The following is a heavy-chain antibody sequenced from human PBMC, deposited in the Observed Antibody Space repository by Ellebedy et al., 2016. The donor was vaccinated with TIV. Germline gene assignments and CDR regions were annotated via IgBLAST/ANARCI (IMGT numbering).Heavy chain of an antibody. D-gene: IGHD5/OR15-5a*01. J-gene: IGHJ4*02. CDR1: GFTLSSYW. CDR3: ARLYDDKTLFDS. Sequence: GESLKISCAASGFTLSSYWMSWVRQAPGKGLDWVANIKQDGSEKYYVDSVKGRFTVSRDNARSSLYLQMNSLRVEDKAVYYCARLYDDKTLFDSWGQGTLVTVSS. V-gene: IGHV3-7*01. CDR2: IKQDGSEK.